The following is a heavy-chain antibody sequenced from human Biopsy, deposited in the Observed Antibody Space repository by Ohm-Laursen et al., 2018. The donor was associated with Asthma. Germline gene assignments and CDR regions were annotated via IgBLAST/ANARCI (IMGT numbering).Heavy chain of an antibody. Sequence: GTLSLTWTVSGGSMSSSSYSWGSIRQPPGKGLEWIGSISYTGNTDIPSLRSRVTLSGDTSKNNFSLKLTSVTAADTAVFYCARHWNWGSFFDYWGQGMLVTVSS. CDR2: ISYTGNT. J-gene: IGHJ4*02. D-gene: IGHD7-27*01. V-gene: IGHV4-39*01. CDR1: GGSMSSSSYS. CDR3: ARHWNWGSFFDY.